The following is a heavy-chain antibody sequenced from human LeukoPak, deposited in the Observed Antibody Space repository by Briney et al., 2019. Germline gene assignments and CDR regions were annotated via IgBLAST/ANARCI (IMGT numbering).Heavy chain of an antibody. Sequence: PGGSLRLSCAASGFTFSSYWMSWVRQAPGKGLEWVANIKQDGSEKYYVDSVKGRFTISRDNAKNSLYLQMNSLRAEDTAVYYCARDHYYGSGSYYYREYYYYGMDAWGQGTTVTVSS. V-gene: IGHV3-7*01. CDR1: GFTFSSYW. CDR3: ARDHYYGSGSYYYREYYYYGMDA. J-gene: IGHJ6*02. CDR2: IKQDGSEK. D-gene: IGHD3-10*01.